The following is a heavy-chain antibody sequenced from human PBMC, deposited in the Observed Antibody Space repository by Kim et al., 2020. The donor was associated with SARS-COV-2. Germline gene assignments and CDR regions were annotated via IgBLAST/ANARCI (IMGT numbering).Heavy chain of an antibody. CDR3: ATSRIVVVPAAIPLYYYYGMDV. V-gene: IGHV3-23*01. Sequence: GGSLRLSCAASGFTFSSYAMSWVRQAPGKGLEWVSAISGSGGSTYYADSVKGRFTISRDNSKNTLYLQMNSLRAEDTAVYYCATSRIVVVPAAIPLYYYYGMDVWGQGTTVTVSS. J-gene: IGHJ6*02. D-gene: IGHD2-2*01. CDR2: ISGSGGST. CDR1: GFTFSSYA.